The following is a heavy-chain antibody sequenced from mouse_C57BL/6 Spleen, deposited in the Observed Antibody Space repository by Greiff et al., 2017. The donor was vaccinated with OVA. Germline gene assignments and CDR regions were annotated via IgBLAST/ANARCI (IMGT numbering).Heavy chain of an antibody. J-gene: IGHJ3*01. CDR3: AIEGGEPWVAY. D-gene: IGHD2-13*01. CDR2: IWRGGST. V-gene: IGHV2-5*01. Sequence: VQLQQSGPGLVQPSQSLSITCTVSGFSLTSYCVHWVRQSPGKGLEWLGVIWRGGSTDYTAAFMSRLRISMDNSKSQVYLKMNSLQADATAIYYCAIEGGEPWVAYWGQGTLVTVSA. CDR1: GFSLTSYC.